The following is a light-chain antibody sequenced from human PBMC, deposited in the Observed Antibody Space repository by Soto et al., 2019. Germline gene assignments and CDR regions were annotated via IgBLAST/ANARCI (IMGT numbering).Light chain of an antibody. CDR1: QSVSSSF. CDR2: GAS. Sequence: EIVLTQSPGTLSLSPGERATLSCRASQSVSSSFLAWYQQKPDQAPRLLIYGASSRATGIPDRFSGSGSGTDFTLTISRLEPEDFAMYYGHQYGTSPLTFGGGTKVEIK. J-gene: IGKJ4*01. CDR3: HQYGTSPLT. V-gene: IGKV3-20*01.